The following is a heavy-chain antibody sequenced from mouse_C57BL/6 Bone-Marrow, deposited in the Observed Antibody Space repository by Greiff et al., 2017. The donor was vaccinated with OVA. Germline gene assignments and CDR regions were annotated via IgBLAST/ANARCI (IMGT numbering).Heavy chain of an antibody. V-gene: IGHV5-6*01. J-gene: IGHJ2*01. Sequence: QLKESGGDLVKPGGSLKLSCAASGFTFSSYGMSWVRQTPDKRLEWVATISSGGSYSYYPDSVKGRFTISRDNAKNTLYLQMSSLKSEDTAMYYCARDPYYYGSSYLYYFDYWGQGTTLTVSS. CDR2: ISSGGSYS. D-gene: IGHD1-1*01. CDR1: GFTFSSYG. CDR3: ARDPYYYGSSYLYYFDY.